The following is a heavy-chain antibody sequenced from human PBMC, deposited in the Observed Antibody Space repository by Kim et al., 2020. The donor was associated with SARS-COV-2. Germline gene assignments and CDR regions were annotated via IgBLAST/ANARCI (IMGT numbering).Heavy chain of an antibody. CDR3: AKAPYGDYLGVYYGMDV. J-gene: IGHJ6*02. CDR1: GFTFSSYA. Sequence: GSLRLSCAASGFTFSSYAMSWVRQAPGKGLEWVSAISGSGGSTYYADSVKGRFTISRDNSKNTLYLQMNSLRAEDTAVYYCAKAPYGDYLGVYYGMDVWGQGTTVTVSS. CDR2: ISGSGGST. V-gene: IGHV3-23*01. D-gene: IGHD4-17*01.